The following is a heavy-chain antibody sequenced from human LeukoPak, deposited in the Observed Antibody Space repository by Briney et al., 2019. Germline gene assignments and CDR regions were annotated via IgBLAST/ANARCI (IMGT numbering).Heavy chain of an antibody. J-gene: IGHJ3*02. D-gene: IGHD2-21*01. V-gene: IGHV3-23*01. CDR2: ISGSGGST. CDR3: AEEGENYAFDI. CDR1: GFTFSNYA. Sequence: PGGSLRLSCAASGFTFSNYAMTWVRQAPGKGLEWVSAISGSGGSTYYADSVKGRFTISRDNSKNTLYLQMNSPRAEDTAIYYCAEEGENYAFDIWGQGTMVTVSS.